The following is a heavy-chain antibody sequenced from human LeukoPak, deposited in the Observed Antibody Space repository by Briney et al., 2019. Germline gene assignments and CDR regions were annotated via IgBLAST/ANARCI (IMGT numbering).Heavy chain of an antibody. D-gene: IGHD3-3*01. CDR1: GYTFTSYG. Sequence: ASVKVSCKASGYTFTSYGISWVRQAPGQGLEWMGWISAYNGNTNYAQKLQGRVTMTTDTSTSTAYMELRSLRSDDTAVYYCARETLSYYDFWSGYYTGVNWFGPWGQGTLVTVSS. CDR2: ISAYNGNT. V-gene: IGHV1-18*01. CDR3: ARETLSYYDFWSGYYTGVNWFGP. J-gene: IGHJ5*02.